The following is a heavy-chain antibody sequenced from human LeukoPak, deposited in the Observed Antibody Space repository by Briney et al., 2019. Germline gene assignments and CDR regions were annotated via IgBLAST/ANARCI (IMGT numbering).Heavy chain of an antibody. V-gene: IGHV3-53*01. Sequence: PGRSLRLSCAASGFTVSSNYVSWVRQDPGKGLEWVSVIYAGGSTYYADSVKGRFTISRDNSKNTVYLQMNNLRAEDTAVYYCARSKAYYYGSPGDYFDYWGQGSLVTVSS. CDR1: GFTVSSNY. J-gene: IGHJ4*02. CDR2: IYAGGST. D-gene: IGHD3-10*01. CDR3: ARSKAYYYGSPGDYFDY.